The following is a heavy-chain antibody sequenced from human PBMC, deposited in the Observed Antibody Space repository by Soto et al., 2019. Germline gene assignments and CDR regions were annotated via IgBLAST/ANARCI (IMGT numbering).Heavy chain of an antibody. D-gene: IGHD3-22*01. J-gene: IGHJ5*02. CDR3: ARGDSSGYYYLGP. CDR1: GGSISSGDYY. V-gene: IGHV4-30-4*01. Sequence: QVQLQESGPGLVKPSQTLSLTCTVSGGSISSGDYYWSWIHQPPGKGLEWIGYIYYSGSTYYNPSLKSRVTISVDTSKNQFSLKLSSVTAADTAVYYCARGDSSGYYYLGPWGQGTLVTVSS. CDR2: IYYSGST.